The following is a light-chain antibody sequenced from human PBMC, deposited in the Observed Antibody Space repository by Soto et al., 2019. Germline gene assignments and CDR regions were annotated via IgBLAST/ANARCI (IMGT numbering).Light chain of an antibody. CDR3: AAWDDSLTEV. J-gene: IGLJ2*01. CDR1: SSNIGSNT. V-gene: IGLV1-44*01. Sequence: QSVLTQPPSASGTPGQRVTISCSGSSSNIGSNTVNWYQQLPGTAPKLLIYSNNQRPSGFPDRFSGSKSGTSASLAISGLQSEDEVDNYCAAWDDSLTEVFGGGTKLTVL. CDR2: SNN.